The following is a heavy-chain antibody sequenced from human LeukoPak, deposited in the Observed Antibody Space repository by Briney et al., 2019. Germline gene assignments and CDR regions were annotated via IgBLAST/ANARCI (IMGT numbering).Heavy chain of an antibody. J-gene: IGHJ4*02. CDR3: TRDIGDFVSDF. Sequence: SETLSLTCTVSGGSISSSDYFWAWIRQPPGKGLEWIGSFSYGGNTYYNPSLQSRVTISADTSKNQFALDLRSVTAADTAVYYCTRDIGDFVSDFWGQGTLVTVSS. CDR1: GGSISSSDYF. CDR2: FSYGGNT. V-gene: IGHV4-39*02. D-gene: IGHD2-21*02.